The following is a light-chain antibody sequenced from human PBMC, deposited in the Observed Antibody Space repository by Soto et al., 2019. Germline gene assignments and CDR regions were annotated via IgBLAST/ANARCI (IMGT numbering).Light chain of an antibody. Sequence: DIQMTQSPSSLSASVGDRVTITCRASQSISNYLNWYQQKPGKAPKLLIYTASSLQSGVPSRFSGSGSGTDFTLTISSLQPEDFATYYCQQSYRMTTFGGGTKVEIK. CDR3: QQSYRMTT. CDR1: QSISNY. CDR2: TAS. J-gene: IGKJ4*01. V-gene: IGKV1-39*01.